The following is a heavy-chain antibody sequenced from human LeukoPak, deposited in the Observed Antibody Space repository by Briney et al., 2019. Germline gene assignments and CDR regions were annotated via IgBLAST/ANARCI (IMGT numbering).Heavy chain of an antibody. CDR1: GFTFSSYA. D-gene: IGHD4-17*01. V-gene: IGHV3-23*01. Sequence: GGSMRLSCAASGFTFSSYAMSWVRQAPGKGLEWVSAISGSGGSSYYADSVKGRFTISRDNSKNTLYLQMNSLRAEDTAVYYCAPLGVTTWLDYWGQGTLVTVSS. CDR3: APLGVTTWLDY. CDR2: ISGSGGSS. J-gene: IGHJ4*02.